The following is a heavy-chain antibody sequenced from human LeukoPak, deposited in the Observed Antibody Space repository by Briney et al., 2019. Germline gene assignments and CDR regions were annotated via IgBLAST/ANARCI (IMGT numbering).Heavy chain of an antibody. CDR3: ARAAGFLEWLVFLGAFDI. CDR2: INHSGST. V-gene: IGHV4-34*01. CDR1: GGSFSGYY. J-gene: IGHJ3*02. D-gene: IGHD3-3*01. Sequence: SETLSLTCAVYGGSFSGYYWSWIRQPPGKGLEWIGEINHSGSTNYNPSLKSRVTISVDASKNQFSLKLSSVTAADTAVYCWARAAGFLEWLVFLGAFDIWGQGTMVTVSS.